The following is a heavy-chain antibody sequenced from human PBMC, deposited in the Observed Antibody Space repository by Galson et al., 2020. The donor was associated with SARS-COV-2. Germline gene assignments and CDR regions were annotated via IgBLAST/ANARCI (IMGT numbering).Heavy chain of an antibody. D-gene: IGHD4-4*01. CDR3: ARVLGDDYNRKRFDI. Sequence: GESLKISCAASGFTVTSNSMSWVRQVPGKGLEWVSVIYGGGDNTHYADSVQGRFSISRDSSKNTLNLQMNSLRADDTAVYYCARVLGDDYNRKRFDIWGQGTMVTVSS. CDR2: IYGGGDNT. J-gene: IGHJ3*02. V-gene: IGHV3-66*01. CDR1: GFTVTSNS.